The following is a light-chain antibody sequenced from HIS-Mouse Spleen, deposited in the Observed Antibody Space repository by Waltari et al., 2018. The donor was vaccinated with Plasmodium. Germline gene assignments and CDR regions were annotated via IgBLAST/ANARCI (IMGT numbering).Light chain of an antibody. J-gene: IGKJ3*01. CDR2: GAS. V-gene: IGKV3-15*01. CDR3: QQYNNWSFT. CDR1: QSVSSN. Sequence: EIVMTQSPATLSVSPAVRATLSCRASQSVSSNLAWYQQKPGQAPRLLIYGASTRATGIPARFSGSGSGTEFTLTISSLQSEDFAVYYCQQYNNWSFTFGPGTKVDIK.